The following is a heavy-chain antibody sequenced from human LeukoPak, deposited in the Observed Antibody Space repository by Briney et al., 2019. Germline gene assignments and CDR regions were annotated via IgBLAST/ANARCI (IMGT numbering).Heavy chain of an antibody. CDR2: IYHSGSP. CDR3: ARETGTYSAFDY. D-gene: IGHD1-26*01. Sequence: PSETLSLTCTVSGYSISSGYYWAWIRQPPGKGLEWIGTIYHSGSPYSNPSLKSRVTISVDTSKNQLSLRPSSVTAADTAVYYCARETGTYSAFDYWGQGTLVTVSS. CDR1: GYSISSGYY. J-gene: IGHJ4*02. V-gene: IGHV4-38-2*02.